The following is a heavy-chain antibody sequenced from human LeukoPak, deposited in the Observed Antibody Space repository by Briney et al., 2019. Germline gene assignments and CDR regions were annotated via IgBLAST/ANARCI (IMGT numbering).Heavy chain of an antibody. CDR2: IGTAGDT. V-gene: IGHV3-13*04. J-gene: IGHJ4*02. Sequence: PGGSLRLSCAASGFTSSSYDMHWVRQATGKGLEWGSAIGTAGDTYYPCSVKGRFTISRENAKTSLYLQMNSLRAGDTAVYYCARPLRGAYFDSWGQGTLVTVSS. CDR1: GFTSSSYD. CDR3: ARPLRGAYFDS.